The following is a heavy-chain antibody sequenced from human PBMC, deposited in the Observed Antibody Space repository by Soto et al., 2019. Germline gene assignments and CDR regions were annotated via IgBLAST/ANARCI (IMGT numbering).Heavy chain of an antibody. CDR2: LSGSGRAA. V-gene: IGHV3-23*01. CDR3: AKGTSGQL. J-gene: IGHJ4*02. D-gene: IGHD3-10*01. CDR1: GFTFIDFA. Sequence: EVQLLESGGGLVQPGGSLTISCAASGFTFIDFAMSWVRQAPGKGLDWVSNLSGSGRAAHYADSVNGRFTISRDNSNNPQYLQIKRLPAEDTAVYYCAKGTSGQLWGQGNLVTVSS.